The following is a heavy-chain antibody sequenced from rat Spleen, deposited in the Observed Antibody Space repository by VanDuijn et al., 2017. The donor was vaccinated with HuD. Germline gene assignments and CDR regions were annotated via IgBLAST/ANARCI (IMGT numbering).Heavy chain of an antibody. CDR2: ISTGADYT. CDR3: TIHGGLRNWFDS. Sequence: EVQLVESGGDSVQPGRSLKLSCAVSGFTFSNYDMAWVRQAPTKGLEWIASISTGADYTYYRDSVKGRFTVSRDDANNTHYLQMDSLRSEDTATYYCTIHGGLRNWFDSWGQGTLVTVSS. CDR1: GFTFSNYD. V-gene: IGHV5S13*01. D-gene: IGHD1-11*01. J-gene: IGHJ3*01.